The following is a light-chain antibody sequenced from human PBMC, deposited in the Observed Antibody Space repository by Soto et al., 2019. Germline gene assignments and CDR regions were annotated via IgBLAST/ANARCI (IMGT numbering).Light chain of an antibody. Sequence: QSALTQPASVPWSPGQSITISCTGTSSDIGHYDYVSWYQQHPGKAPKLMIYHVTYRPSGVSNRYSGSKSGNSASLTVSGLQADDEADYYCCSLTTSHTYVFGSGTKVTVL. CDR1: SSDIGHYDY. J-gene: IGLJ1*01. V-gene: IGLV2-14*03. CDR2: HVT. CDR3: CSLTTSHTYV.